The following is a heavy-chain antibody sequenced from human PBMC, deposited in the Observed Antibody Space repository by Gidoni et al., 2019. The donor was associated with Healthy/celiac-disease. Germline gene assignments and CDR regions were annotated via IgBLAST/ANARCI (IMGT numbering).Heavy chain of an antibody. J-gene: IGHJ4*02. CDR2: ISWNSGSI. CDR3: AKDASAAPAAPFDY. V-gene: IGHV3-9*01. Sequence: EVQLVESGGGLVQPGRSLRLSCAASGFTFDDYAMHWVRQAPGKGLEWVSGISWNSGSIGYADSVKGRFTISRDNAKNSLYLQMNSLRAEDTALYYCAKDASAAPAAPFDYWGQGTLVTVSS. CDR1: GFTFDDYA.